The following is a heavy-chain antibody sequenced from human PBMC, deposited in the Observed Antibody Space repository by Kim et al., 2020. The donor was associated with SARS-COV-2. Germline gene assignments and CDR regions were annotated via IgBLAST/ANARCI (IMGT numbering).Heavy chain of an antibody. CDR2: IYYSGST. Sequence: SETLSLTCTVSGGSISSSSYYWGWIRQPPGKGLEWIGSIYYSGSTYYNPSLKSRVTISVDTSKNQFSLKLSSVTAADTAVYYCAREDYGDDWGGVPDWYFDLWGRGTLVTVSS. CDR3: AREDYGDDWGGVPDWYFDL. CDR1: GGSISSSSYY. J-gene: IGHJ2*01. D-gene: IGHD4-17*01. V-gene: IGHV4-39*07.